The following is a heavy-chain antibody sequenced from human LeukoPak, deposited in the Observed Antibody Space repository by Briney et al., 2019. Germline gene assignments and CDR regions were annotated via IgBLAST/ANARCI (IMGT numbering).Heavy chain of an antibody. D-gene: IGHD3-22*01. CDR2: ISGSGGST. CDR3: AKGGMGYDSSGYLYFDY. Sequence: GGSLRLSCAASGFTFSNYAMSRVRQGPGKGLEWVSAISGSGGSTYYADSVKGRFTISRDISKNTLYLQMNSLRAEDTAVYYCAKGGMGYDSSGYLYFDYWGQGTLVAVSS. V-gene: IGHV3-23*01. J-gene: IGHJ4*02. CDR1: GFTFSNYA.